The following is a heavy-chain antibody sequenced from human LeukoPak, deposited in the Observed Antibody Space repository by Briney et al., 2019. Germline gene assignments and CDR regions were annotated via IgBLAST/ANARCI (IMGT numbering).Heavy chain of an antibody. D-gene: IGHD6-19*01. CDR2: INPNSGGT. J-gene: IGHJ6*03. V-gene: IGHV1-2*02. CDR3: ARVDSSGPLGFYYYYMDV. CDR1: GYTFTGYY. Sequence: ASVKVSCKASGYTFTGYYMHWVRQAPGQGLEWMGWINPNSGGTNYAQKFQGRVTMTRDTSISTAYMELSRLRSDDTAVYYCARVDSSGPLGFYYYYMDVWGKGTTVTVSS.